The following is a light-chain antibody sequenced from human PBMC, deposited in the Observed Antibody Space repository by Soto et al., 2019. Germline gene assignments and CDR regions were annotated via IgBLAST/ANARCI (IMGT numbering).Light chain of an antibody. CDR1: HTITRY. CDR3: QQYSSYSSIT. CDR2: AAS. V-gene: IGKV1-5*01. Sequence: IWLTQSPSYLSASVGDRFTITCRASHTITRYLNWYQQKSGQAPKLLINAASTLRSGVPSRFSGSGSETEFTLTINSLQPDDFATYYCQQYSSYSSITFGQGTRLEIK. J-gene: IGKJ5*01.